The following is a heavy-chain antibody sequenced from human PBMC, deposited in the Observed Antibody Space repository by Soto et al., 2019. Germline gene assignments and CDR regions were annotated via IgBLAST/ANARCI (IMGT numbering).Heavy chain of an antibody. J-gene: IGHJ6*02. CDR1: GYSISSGYY. CDR2: INHSGST. D-gene: IGHD3-3*01. V-gene: IGHV4-38-2*01. Sequence: SETLSLTCAVSGYSISSGYYWGWIRQPPGKGLEWIGEINHSGSTNYNPSLKSRVTISVDTSKNQFSLKLSSVTAADTAVYYCARNGSYYDFWSGYYFGGGMDVWGQGTTVTVSS. CDR3: ARNGSYYDFWSGYYFGGGMDV.